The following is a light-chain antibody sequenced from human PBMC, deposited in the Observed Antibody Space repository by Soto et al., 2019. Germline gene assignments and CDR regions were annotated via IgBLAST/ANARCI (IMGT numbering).Light chain of an antibody. CDR3: QTWGTGIQV. Sequence: QSVLTQSPSASASLGASVKLTCTLSSGHSSYAIAWLQQQPEKGPRYLMKLNSDGSHSKGDGIPDRFSGSSSGAERYLTISSLQSEDEADYYCQTWGTGIQVFGGGTKVTVL. J-gene: IGLJ2*01. CDR1: SGHSSYA. CDR2: LNSDGSH. V-gene: IGLV4-69*01.